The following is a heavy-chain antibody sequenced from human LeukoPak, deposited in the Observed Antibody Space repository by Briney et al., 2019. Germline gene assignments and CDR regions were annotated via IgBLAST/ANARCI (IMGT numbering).Heavy chain of an antibody. D-gene: IGHD6-6*01. J-gene: IGHJ6*03. CDR2: IIPIFGAA. V-gene: IGHV1-69*01. CDR3: ARGRYSSSSGYYYYMDV. CDR1: GGTFSSYA. Sequence: SVKVSCKASGGTFSSYAISWVRQAPGQGLEWMGGIIPIFGAANYAQKFQGRVTITADESASTAYMELSSLRSEYTAVYYCARGRYSSSSGYYYYMDVWGKGTTVTVSS.